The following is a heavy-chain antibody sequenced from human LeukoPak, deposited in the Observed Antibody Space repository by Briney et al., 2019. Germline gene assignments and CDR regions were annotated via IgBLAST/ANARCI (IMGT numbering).Heavy chain of an antibody. CDR3: ARVFGGGSYYLNYFDY. J-gene: IGHJ4*02. Sequence: ASVKVSCKASGYTFTSYGISWVRQAPGQGLEWMGWISAYNGNTNYAQKLQGRVTMTTDTSTSTASMELRSLRSDDTAVYYCARVFGGGSYYLNYFDYWGQGTLVTVSS. CDR1: GYTFTSYG. D-gene: IGHD1-26*01. CDR2: ISAYNGNT. V-gene: IGHV1-18*01.